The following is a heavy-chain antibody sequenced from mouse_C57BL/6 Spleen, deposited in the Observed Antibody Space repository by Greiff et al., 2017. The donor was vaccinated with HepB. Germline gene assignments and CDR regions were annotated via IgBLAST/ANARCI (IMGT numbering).Heavy chain of an antibody. V-gene: IGHV1-55*01. D-gene: IGHD4-1*01. CDR3: ARLTGYFDY. Sequence: QLPPPGAELVKPGGSVKMSCQASGYTFPSYWVNWGKQRPGQGREWIGDIFPGSGSTNYNEKFKSKATLTVDTSSSTAYMQLSSLTSEDSAVYYCARLTGYFDYWGQGTTLTVSS. J-gene: IGHJ2*01. CDR2: IFPGSGST. CDR1: GYTFPSYW.